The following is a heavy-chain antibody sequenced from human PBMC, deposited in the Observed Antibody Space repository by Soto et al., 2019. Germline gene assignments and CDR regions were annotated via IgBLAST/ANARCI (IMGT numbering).Heavy chain of an antibody. J-gene: IGHJ4*02. CDR2: MYYTGST. CDR1: GGSISSSSYY. V-gene: IGHV4-39*01. CDR3: ARQEGYYGDHLDY. Sequence: QLQLQESGPGLVKPSETLSLTCTVSGGSISSSSYYWGWIRQPPGKGLEWIGYMYYTGSTYYNRSLKSRVTISVDTSKNQFSLKVSSVTAADTAVYYCARQEGYYGDHLDYWGQGTLVTVSS. D-gene: IGHD4-17*01.